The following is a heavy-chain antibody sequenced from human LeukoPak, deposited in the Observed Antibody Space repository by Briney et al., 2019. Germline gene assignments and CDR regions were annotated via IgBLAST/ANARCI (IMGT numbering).Heavy chain of an antibody. Sequence: SETLSLTCTVSGGSISSASYYWSWIRQPAGKGLQWIGRIYTSGSTYYNPSLKSRVTISVDTSKNQFSLKLSSVTAADTAVYYCARLRSGYRTSYSSSWAVFDYWGQGTLVTVSS. CDR3: ARLRSGYRTSYSSSWAVFDY. J-gene: IGHJ4*02. CDR1: GGSISSASYY. D-gene: IGHD6-13*01. CDR2: IYTSGST. V-gene: IGHV4-61*02.